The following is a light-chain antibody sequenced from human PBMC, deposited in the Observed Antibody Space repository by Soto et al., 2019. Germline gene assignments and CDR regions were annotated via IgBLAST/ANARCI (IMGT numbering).Light chain of an antibody. V-gene: IGKV3-11*01. CDR3: QQRKSWPIT. Sequence: EIVLTQSPATLSLSPGESATLSCRASQNIDYSLHWYQQKPGQSPRLVIYDTFNRATGVPVRFRGVRAGTDFTLTISDLEPEDFAFYYCQQRKSWPITFGTGTRVEI. J-gene: IGKJ4*01. CDR1: QNIDYS. CDR2: DTF.